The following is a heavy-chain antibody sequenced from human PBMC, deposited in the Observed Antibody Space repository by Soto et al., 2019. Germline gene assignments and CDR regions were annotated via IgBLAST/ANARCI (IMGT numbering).Heavy chain of an antibody. CDR1: GYTFTNNG. CDR3: ARGGVNNMLRGVPHNWFDP. Sequence: ASVKVSCKASGYTFTNNGISWVRQAPGQGLEWMGWISAYNGNTNYAQKLQGRVTMTTDTSTSTAYMELRSLRSDDTAVYYCARGGVNNMLRGVPHNWFDPWGQGTLVTVSS. D-gene: IGHD3-10*01. V-gene: IGHV1-18*01. CDR2: ISAYNGNT. J-gene: IGHJ5*02.